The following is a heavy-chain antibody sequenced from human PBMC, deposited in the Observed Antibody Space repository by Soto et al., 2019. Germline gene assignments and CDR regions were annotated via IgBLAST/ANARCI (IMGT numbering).Heavy chain of an antibody. CDR3: ATIYCSGGPFDGDY. J-gene: IGHJ4*02. CDR1: SGSISGSRW. V-gene: IGHV4-4*02. D-gene: IGHD2-15*01. Sequence: QVQLQESGPGLVKPSGTLSLTCAVSSGSISGSRWWSWVRQPPGEGLEWIVEIHHSGRTNYNPSLKSRVTIPVAKSTNQFFLNLSSVTGADTAVYYCATIYCSGGPFDGDYWGQGILVTVSS. CDR2: IHHSGRT.